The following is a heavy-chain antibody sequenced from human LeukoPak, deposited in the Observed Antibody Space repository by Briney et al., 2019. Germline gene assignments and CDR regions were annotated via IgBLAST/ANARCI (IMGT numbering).Heavy chain of an antibody. CDR1: GFTFSSYG. CDR3: AKFTMVRGVPDY. CDR2: ISGSGGST. V-gene: IGHV3-23*01. Sequence: GGTLRLSCAASGFTFSSYGMSWVRQAPGKGLEWVSAISGSGGSTYYADSVKGRFTISRDNSKDTLYLQMNSLRAEDTAEYYCAKFTMVRGVPDYWGQGTLVTVS. D-gene: IGHD3-10*01. J-gene: IGHJ4*02.